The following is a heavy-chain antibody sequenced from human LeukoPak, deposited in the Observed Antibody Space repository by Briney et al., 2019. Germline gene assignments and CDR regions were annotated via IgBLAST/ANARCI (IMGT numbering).Heavy chain of an antibody. CDR3: AKGFSTTESALDY. CDR2: ISYDGSNK. CDR1: GFTFSSYA. V-gene: IGHV3-30-3*01. Sequence: GGSLRLSCAASGFTFSSYAMHWVRQAPGKGLEWVAVISYDGSNKYYADSVKGRCTISRDNSKNTLYLQMNGLRAEDTAVYYCAKGFSTTESALDYWGQGTLVTVSS. D-gene: IGHD4-11*01. J-gene: IGHJ4*02.